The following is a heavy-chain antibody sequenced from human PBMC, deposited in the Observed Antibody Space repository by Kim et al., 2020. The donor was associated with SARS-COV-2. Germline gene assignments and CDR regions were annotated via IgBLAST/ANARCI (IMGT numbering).Heavy chain of an antibody. J-gene: IGHJ4*02. CDR1: GGSISSSSYY. CDR3: ARSFLWFGELLPPSWVSFYFDY. V-gene: IGHV4-39*01. CDR2: IYYSGST. D-gene: IGHD3-10*01. Sequence: SETLSLTCTVSGGSISSSSYYWGWIRQPPGKRLEWIGSIYYSGSTYYNPSLKSRVTISVDTSKNQFSLKLSSVTAADTAVYYCARSFLWFGELLPPSWVSFYFDYWGQGTLVTVSS.